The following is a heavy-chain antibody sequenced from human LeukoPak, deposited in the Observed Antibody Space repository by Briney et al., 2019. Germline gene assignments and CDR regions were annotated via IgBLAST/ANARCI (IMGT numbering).Heavy chain of an antibody. V-gene: IGHV1-2*02. D-gene: IGHD3-10*01. J-gene: IGHJ4*02. Sequence: ASVKVSCKASVYIFADYWVYWVRQAPGRGRECMGWMDPASGTTNEPQKFKGRITVTRDTSASTVYMDLTGLTTDDTAVYYCARVGAPGGLRPYHYYYWGQGTLVTVSS. CDR3: ARVGAPGGLRPYHYYY. CDR2: MDPASGTT. CDR1: VYIFADYW.